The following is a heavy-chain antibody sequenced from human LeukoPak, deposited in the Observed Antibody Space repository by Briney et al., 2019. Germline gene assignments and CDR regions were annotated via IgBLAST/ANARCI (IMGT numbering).Heavy chain of an antibody. CDR3: ARFPRYSSSWYLSYFDY. D-gene: IGHD6-13*01. CDR1: GFTFSSYW. V-gene: IGHV3-7*01. CDR2: IKQDGGEK. Sequence: PGGSLRLSCAASGFTFSSYWMSWVRQAPGKGLEWVANIKQDGGEKYYVDSVKGRFTISRDSAKNSLYLQMNSLRAEDTAVYYCARFPRYSSSWYLSYFDYWGQGTLVTVSS. J-gene: IGHJ4*02.